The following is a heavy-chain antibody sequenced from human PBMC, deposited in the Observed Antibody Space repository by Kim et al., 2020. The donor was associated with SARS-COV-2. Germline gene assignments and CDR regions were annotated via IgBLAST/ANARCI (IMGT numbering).Heavy chain of an antibody. CDR2: INHSGST. CDR3: ARGFGNRSGGY. D-gene: IGHD3-16*01. J-gene: IGHJ4*02. CDR1: GGSFSGYY. V-gene: IGHV4-34*01. Sequence: SETLSLTCAVYGGSFSGYYWSWIRQPPGKGLEWIGEINHSGSTNYNPSLKSRVTISVDTSKNQFSLKLSSVTAADTAVYYCARGFGNRSGGYWGQGTLVT.